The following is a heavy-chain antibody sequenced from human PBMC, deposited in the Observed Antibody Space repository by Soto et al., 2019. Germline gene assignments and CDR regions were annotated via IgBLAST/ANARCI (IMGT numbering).Heavy chain of an antibody. CDR2: VYHTGAT. CDR3: ARGGNRYSNVASGVGGFDY. J-gene: IGHJ4*02. CDR1: GDSITSSY. V-gene: IGHV4-59*01. D-gene: IGHD5-12*01. Sequence: SESLSLAYNVSGDSITSSYWSWIRQSPGKGLEWIAYVYHTGATNYNPSLKSRVTISLDTSKSQFSLNLTSLSTADTAVYFCARGGNRYSNVASGVGGFDYWGQGSLVTVSS.